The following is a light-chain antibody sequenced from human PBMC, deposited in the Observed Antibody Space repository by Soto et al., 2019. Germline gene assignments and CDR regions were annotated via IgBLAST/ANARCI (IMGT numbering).Light chain of an antibody. Sequence: ALTQPASVSGSPGQSITISCTGTSSDVGGYNFVSWYQQHPGKAPKLMIYEVSNRPSGVSNRFSGSKSGNTASLTISGLQAEDEADYYCSSYTSSSTQVFGTGTKLTVL. J-gene: IGLJ1*01. V-gene: IGLV2-14*01. CDR2: EVS. CDR3: SSYTSSSTQV. CDR1: SSDVGGYNF.